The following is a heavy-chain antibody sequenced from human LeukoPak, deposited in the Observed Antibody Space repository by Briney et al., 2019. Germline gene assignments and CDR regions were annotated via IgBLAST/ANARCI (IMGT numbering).Heavy chain of an antibody. V-gene: IGHV3-21*01. J-gene: IGHJ4*02. Sequence: PGGSLRLSCAASGFTFSSYSMNWVRQAPGKGLEWVSSISSSSSYTYYADSVKGRFTISRDNAKNSLYLQMNSLRAEDTAVYYCARAERGMPDYWGQGTLVTVSS. CDR1: GFTFSSYS. CDR3: ARAERGMPDY. D-gene: IGHD1-1*01. CDR2: ISSSSSYT.